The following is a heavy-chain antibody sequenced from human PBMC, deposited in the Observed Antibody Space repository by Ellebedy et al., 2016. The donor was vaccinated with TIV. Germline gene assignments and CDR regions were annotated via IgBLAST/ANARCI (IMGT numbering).Heavy chain of an antibody. D-gene: IGHD1-26*01. Sequence: ASVKVSXXASGYTFTGYYMHWVRQAPGQGLEWMGWINPNSGGTNYAQKFQGRVTMTRDTSISTAYMELSRLRSDDTAVYYCARVGGDSGSYSADYWGQGTLVTVSS. V-gene: IGHV1-2*02. CDR1: GYTFTGYY. CDR2: INPNSGGT. J-gene: IGHJ4*02. CDR3: ARVGGDSGSYSADY.